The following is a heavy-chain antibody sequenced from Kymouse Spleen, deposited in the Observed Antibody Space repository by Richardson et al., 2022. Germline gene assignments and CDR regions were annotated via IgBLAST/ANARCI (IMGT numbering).Heavy chain of an antibody. V-gene: IGHV3-30*18. CDR3: AKGKGITMVRGVIGDGMDV. J-gene: IGHJ6*02. CDR1: GFTFSSYG. Sequence: QVQLVESGGGVVQPGRSLRLSCAASGFTFSSYGMHWVRQAPGKGLEWVAVISYDGSNKYYADSVKGRFTISRDNSKNTLYLQMNSLRAEDTAVYYCAKGKGITMVRGVIGDGMDVWGQGTTVTVSS. D-gene: IGHD3-10*01. CDR2: ISYDGSNK.